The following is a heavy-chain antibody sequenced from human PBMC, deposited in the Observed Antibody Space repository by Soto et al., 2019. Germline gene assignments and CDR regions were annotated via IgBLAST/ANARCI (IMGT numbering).Heavy chain of an antibody. Sequence: EVQLVESGGGLVQPGRSLRLSCAASGFSFDDYGMHWVRQAPGKGLEWVSGISYYSGSIGYADSVKGRFTISRDNAKNALYLQMNRLRGEDTALYYCAKSTGGTANGMDVWGQVTTVTVSS. J-gene: IGHJ6*02. CDR3: AKSTGGTANGMDV. CDR1: GFSFDDYG. V-gene: IGHV3-9*01. CDR2: ISYYSGSI. D-gene: IGHD2-8*02.